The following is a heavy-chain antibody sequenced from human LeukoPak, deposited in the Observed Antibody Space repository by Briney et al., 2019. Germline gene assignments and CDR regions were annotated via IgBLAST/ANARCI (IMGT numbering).Heavy chain of an antibody. J-gene: IGHJ6*03. CDR2: SIPIFGTA. CDR3: ATSELVVPAATDYYYYMDV. D-gene: IGHD2-2*01. Sequence: GASVKVSCKASGGTFSSYAISWVRQAPGQGLEWMGGSIPIFGTANYAQKFQGRVTITTDESTSTAYMELSSLRSEDTAVYYCATSELVVPAATDYYYYMDVWGKGTTVTVSS. CDR1: GGTFSSYA. V-gene: IGHV1-69*05.